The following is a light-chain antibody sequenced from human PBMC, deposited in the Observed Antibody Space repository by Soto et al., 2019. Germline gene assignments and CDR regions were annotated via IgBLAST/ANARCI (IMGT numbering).Light chain of an antibody. CDR2: DVS. CDR3: SSYTSSSTRV. CDR1: SSDVGGYNY. J-gene: IGLJ3*02. V-gene: IGLV2-14*01. Sequence: QSVLTQPASVSGFPGQSITISCTGTSSDVGGYNYDSWYQQHPGKAPKLMIYDVSNRPSGVSIRFSGSKSGNTASLTISGLQAEDEADYSCSSYTSSSTRVFGGGTKLTVL.